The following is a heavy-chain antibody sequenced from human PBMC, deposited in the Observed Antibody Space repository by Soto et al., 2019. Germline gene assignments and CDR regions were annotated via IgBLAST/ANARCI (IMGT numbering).Heavy chain of an antibody. D-gene: IGHD6-13*01. V-gene: IGHV4-38-2*01. CDR2: IYHSRST. J-gene: IGHJ5*02. CDR1: GYSISSGYY. CDR3: ARRKGSSWYNWFDP. Sequence: PSETLSLTCAVSGYSISSGYYWGWIRQPPGKGLEWIGSIYHSRSTYYNPSLKSRVTISVDTSKNQFSLKLSSVTAADTAVYYCARRKGSSWYNWFDPWGQGTLVTVSS.